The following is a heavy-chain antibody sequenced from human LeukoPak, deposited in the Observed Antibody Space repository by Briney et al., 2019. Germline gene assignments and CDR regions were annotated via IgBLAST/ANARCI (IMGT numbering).Heavy chain of an antibody. CDR3: ARNADMYYYVDN. D-gene: IGHD3-10*01. CDR1: GGSFSGYY. V-gene: IGHV4-34*01. J-gene: IGHJ4*02. Sequence: SETLSLTCAVYGGSFSGYYWSWIRQPPGKGLEWIGEINHSGSTNYNPSLKSRVTISVDTSKNQFSLSLSSVTAADTAVYYCARNADMYYYVDNWGQGTLVTVSS. CDR2: INHSGST.